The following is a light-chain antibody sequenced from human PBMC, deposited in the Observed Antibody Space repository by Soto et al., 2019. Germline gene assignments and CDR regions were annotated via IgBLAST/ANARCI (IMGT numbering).Light chain of an antibody. CDR1: QSLLHGNGYNY. CDR2: LGS. V-gene: IGKV2-28*01. Sequence: DIVMTRSPRSLPVTPGEPASISCRSSQSLLHGNGYNYLDWYLQKPGQSPQLLIYLGSSRASGVPDRFSGSGSGTDFTLKISRVEADDVGVYYCMQALQTPLTFGGGTKVEIK. J-gene: IGKJ4*01. CDR3: MQALQTPLT.